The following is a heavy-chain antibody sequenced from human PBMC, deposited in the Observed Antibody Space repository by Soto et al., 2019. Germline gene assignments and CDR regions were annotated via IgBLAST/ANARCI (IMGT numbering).Heavy chain of an antibody. CDR1: GFTFSSYA. V-gene: IGHV3-30-3*01. CDR2: ISYDGSNK. J-gene: IGHJ6*02. CDR3: ARTCGAVVVAAPLRPTDYNYGMDD. D-gene: IGHD2-15*01. Sequence: GGSLRLSCAASGFTFSSYAMHWVRQAPGKGLEWVAVISYDGSNKYYADSVKGRFTISRDNSKNTLYLQMNSLRAEDTAVDYCARTCGAVVVAAPLRPTDYNYGMDDWGQGTTVTVSS.